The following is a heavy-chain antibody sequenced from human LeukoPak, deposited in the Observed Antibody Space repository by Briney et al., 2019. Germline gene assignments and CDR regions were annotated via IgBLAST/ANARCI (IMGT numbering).Heavy chain of an antibody. CDR3: ACSTSSQGYYGMDV. CDR1: GGSISSGGYS. CDR2: IYHSGST. D-gene: IGHD2-2*01. Sequence: KTSETLSLTCAVSGGSISSGGYSWSWIRQPPGKGLEWIGYIYHSGSTYYNPSLKSRVTISVDRSKNQFSLKLSSVTAADTAVYYCACSTSSQGYYGMDVWGQGTTVTVSS. J-gene: IGHJ6*02. V-gene: IGHV4-30-2*01.